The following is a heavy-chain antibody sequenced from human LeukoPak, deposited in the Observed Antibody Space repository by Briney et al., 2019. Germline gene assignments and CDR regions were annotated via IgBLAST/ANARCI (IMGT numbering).Heavy chain of an antibody. CDR3: AREDTAMTQYYFDY. V-gene: IGHV1-46*01. D-gene: IGHD5-18*01. Sequence: GASVKVSCKASGYTFTSYYMHWVRQTPGQGLEWMGIINPSGGSTSYAQKFQGRVTMTRDMSTSTVYMELSGLRSEDTAVYYCAREDTAMTQYYFDYWGQGTLVTVSS. CDR2: INPSGGST. J-gene: IGHJ4*02. CDR1: GYTFTSYY.